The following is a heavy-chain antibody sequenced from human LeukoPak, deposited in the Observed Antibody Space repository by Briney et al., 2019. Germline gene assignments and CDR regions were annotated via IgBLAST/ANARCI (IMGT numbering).Heavy chain of an antibody. Sequence: ASVKVSCKASGYAITSYAMNWVRQAPGQGLEWMGWINTNTGNPTYAQGFTGRFVFSLDTSVSTAYLQISSLKAEDTAVYYCARDHVKLGSSFHPFDAFDVWGQGTLVTVSS. D-gene: IGHD2-2*01. CDR2: INTNTGNP. J-gene: IGHJ3*01. CDR3: ARDHVKLGSSFHPFDAFDV. CDR1: GYAITSYA. V-gene: IGHV7-4-1*02.